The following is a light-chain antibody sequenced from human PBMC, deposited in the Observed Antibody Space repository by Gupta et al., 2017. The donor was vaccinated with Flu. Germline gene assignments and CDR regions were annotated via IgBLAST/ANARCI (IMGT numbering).Light chain of an antibody. V-gene: IGLV2-23*02. J-gene: IGLJ2*01. CDR1: SSDVGNYHL. CDR3: CSYAGSSTFL. CDR2: EVN. Sequence: QSALTQPASVSGSPGQSVTISCTGTSSDVGNYHLVSWYLQYPHKAPIIMVYEVNKRTSRGADRFSGSKSGNTASVTISGLQADDEAHYYCCSYAGSSTFLFGGGTKLTVL.